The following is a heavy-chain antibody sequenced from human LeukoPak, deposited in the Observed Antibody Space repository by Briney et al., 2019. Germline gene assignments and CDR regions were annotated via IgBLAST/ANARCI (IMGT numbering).Heavy chain of an antibody. J-gene: IGHJ4*02. CDR3: ARELFDSSGYYPLASFDY. CDR2: IYTSGST. Sequence: ASETLSLTCTVSGGSISSYYWSWIRQPAGKGLEWIGRIYTSGSTNYNPSLKSRVTMSVDTSKNQFSLKLSSVTAADTAVYYCARELFDSSGYYPLASFDYWGQGTLVTVSS. V-gene: IGHV4-4*07. D-gene: IGHD3-22*01. CDR1: GGSISSYY.